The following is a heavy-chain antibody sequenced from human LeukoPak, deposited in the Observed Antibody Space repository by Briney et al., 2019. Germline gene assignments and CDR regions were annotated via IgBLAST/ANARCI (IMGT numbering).Heavy chain of an antibody. CDR3: AREPTYSSSWHTTCDY. J-gene: IGHJ4*02. V-gene: IGHV3-48*03. Sequence: GSLRLSCAASGFTFSSYEMNWVRQAPGKGLEWVSYISSSGSTIYYADSVKGRFTISRDNAKNSLYLQMNSLRAEDTAVYYCAREPTYSSSWHTTCDYWGQGTLVTVSS. D-gene: IGHD6-13*01. CDR1: GFTFSSYE. CDR2: ISSSGSTI.